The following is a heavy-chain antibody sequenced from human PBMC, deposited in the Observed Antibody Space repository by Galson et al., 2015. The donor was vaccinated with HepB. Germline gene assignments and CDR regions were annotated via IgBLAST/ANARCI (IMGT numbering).Heavy chain of an antibody. J-gene: IGHJ6*02. Sequence: SVKVSCKASGYTFTSYYMHWVRQAPGQGLEWMGIINPSGGSTSYAQKFQGRVTMTRDTSTSTVYMELSSLRSEDTAVYYCARGRGGLRLGELSLGYYYYGMDVRGQGTTVTVSS. D-gene: IGHD3-16*02. CDR2: INPSGGST. CDR1: GYTFTSYY. V-gene: IGHV1-46*01. CDR3: ARGRGGLRLGELSLGYYYYGMDV.